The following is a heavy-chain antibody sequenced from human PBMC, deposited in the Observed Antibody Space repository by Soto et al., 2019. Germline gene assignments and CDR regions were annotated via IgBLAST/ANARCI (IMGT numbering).Heavy chain of an antibody. CDR1: GGSISSSNW. CDR3: ARAYCSSTSCYTTYYGMDV. J-gene: IGHJ6*02. D-gene: IGHD2-2*02. CDR2: IYHSGST. V-gene: IGHV4-4*02. Sequence: KASETLSLTCAVSGGSISSSNWWSWVRQPPGKGLEWIGEIYHSGSTNYNPSLKSRVTISVDKSKNQFSLKLSSVTAADTAVYYCARAYCSSTSCYTTYYGMDVWGQGTTVTVSS.